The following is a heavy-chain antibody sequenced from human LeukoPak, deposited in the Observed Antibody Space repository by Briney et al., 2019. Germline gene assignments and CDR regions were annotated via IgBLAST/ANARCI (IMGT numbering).Heavy chain of an antibody. J-gene: IGHJ6*03. CDR2: INHSGST. CDR3: ARGQGHSSRQLVRYSYYYYSMDV. CDR1: GGSFSGYY. Sequence: SETLSLTCAVYGGSFSGYYWSWIRQPPGKGLEWIGEINHSGSTNYNPSLKSRVTISVDTSKNQFSLKLSSVPAADTAVYYCARGQGHSSRQLVRYSYYYYSMDVWGKGTTVTVSS. D-gene: IGHD6-13*01. V-gene: IGHV4-34*01.